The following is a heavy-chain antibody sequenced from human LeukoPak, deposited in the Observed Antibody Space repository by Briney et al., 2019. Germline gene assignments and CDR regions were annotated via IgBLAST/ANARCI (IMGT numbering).Heavy chain of an antibody. CDR2: IYYSGST. V-gene: IGHV4-30-4*01. Sequence: PSETLSLTCTVSGGSISSGGYYWSWIRQPPGKGLEWIGYIYYSGSTYYNPSLKSRVTISVDTSKNQFSLKLSSVTAADTAVYYCASAPAGFGELSGFVRDYWGQGTLVTVSS. J-gene: IGHJ4*02. D-gene: IGHD3-10*01. CDR3: ASAPAGFGELSGFVRDY. CDR1: GGSISSGGYY.